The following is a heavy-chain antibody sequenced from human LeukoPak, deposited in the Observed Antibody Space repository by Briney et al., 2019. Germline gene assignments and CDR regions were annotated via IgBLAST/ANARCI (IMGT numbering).Heavy chain of an antibody. CDR2: ISGSGGST. CDR3: AKVAEKYYDILTGTYYFDY. J-gene: IGHJ4*02. CDR1: GFTFSSYA. V-gene: IGHV3-23*01. D-gene: IGHD3-9*01. Sequence: PGGSLRLSWAASGFTFSSYAMSWVRQAPGKGLEWVSAISGSGGSTYYADSVKGRFTISRDNSKNTLYLQMNSLRAEDTAVYYCAKVAEKYYDILTGTYYFDYWGQGTLVTVSS.